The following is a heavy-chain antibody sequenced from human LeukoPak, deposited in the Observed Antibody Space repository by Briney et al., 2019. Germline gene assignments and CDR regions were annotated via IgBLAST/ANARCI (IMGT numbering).Heavy chain of an antibody. J-gene: IGHJ5*02. CDR2: INPNSGGT. CDR3: ARGTGTLPYNWFDP. D-gene: IGHD1-7*01. Sequence: ASVEVSCKASGYTFTGYYMHWVRQAPGQGLEWMGWINPNSGGTNYAQKFQGRVTMTRDTSISTAYMELSRLRSDDTAVYYCARGTGTLPYNWFDPWGQGTLVTVSS. CDR1: GYTFTGYY. V-gene: IGHV1-2*02.